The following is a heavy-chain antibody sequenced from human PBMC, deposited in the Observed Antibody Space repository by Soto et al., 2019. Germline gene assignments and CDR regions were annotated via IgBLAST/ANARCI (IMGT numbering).Heavy chain of an antibody. D-gene: IGHD2-2*01. CDR2: INSDGSST. Sequence: GGSLRLSCAASGFTFSSYWMHWVRQAPGKGLVWVSRINSDGSSTSYADSVKGRFTISRDNAKNTLYLQMNSLRAEDTAVYYCAREQVGYCSSTSCSNYYYYYMDVWGKGTTVTVSS. CDR3: AREQVGYCSSTSCSNYYYYYMDV. CDR1: GFTFSSYW. J-gene: IGHJ6*03. V-gene: IGHV3-74*01.